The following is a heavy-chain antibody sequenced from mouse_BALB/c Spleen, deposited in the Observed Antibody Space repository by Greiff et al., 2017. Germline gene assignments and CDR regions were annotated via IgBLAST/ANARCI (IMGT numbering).Heavy chain of an antibody. Sequence: EVKLVESGGGLVKPGGSLKLSCAASGFTFSDYYMYWVRQTPEKRLEWVATISDGGSYTYYPDSVKGRFTISRDNAKNNLYLQMSSLKSEDTAMYDCARGGVGNYWYFDVWGAGTTVTVSS. J-gene: IGHJ1*01. V-gene: IGHV5-4*02. D-gene: IGHD2-1*01. CDR3: ARGGVGNYWYFDV. CDR1: GFTFSDYY. CDR2: ISDGGSYT.